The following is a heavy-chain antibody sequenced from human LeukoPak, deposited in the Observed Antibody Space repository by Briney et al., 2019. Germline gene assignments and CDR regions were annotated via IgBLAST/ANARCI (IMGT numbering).Heavy chain of an antibody. Sequence: GASVKVSCKASGGTFSSYAISWVRQAPGQGLEWMGGIIPIFGTANYAQKFQGRVTITTDESTSTAYMELSSLRSEDTAVYYCARGYDFWSGGAFDIWGQGIMVTVSS. CDR1: GGTFSSYA. D-gene: IGHD3-3*01. V-gene: IGHV1-69*05. J-gene: IGHJ3*02. CDR3: ARGYDFWSGGAFDI. CDR2: IIPIFGTA.